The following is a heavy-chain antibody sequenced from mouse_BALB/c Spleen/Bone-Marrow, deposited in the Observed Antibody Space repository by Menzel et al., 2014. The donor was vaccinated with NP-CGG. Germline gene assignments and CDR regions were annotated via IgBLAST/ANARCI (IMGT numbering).Heavy chain of an antibody. V-gene: IGHV5-2*01. CDR3: ARHGDYYGSSLFAY. J-gene: IGHJ3*01. Sequence: EVQLQQSGGGLVQPGESLKLSCESNEYEFPSHDMSWVRKTPEKRLELVAAINSDGGSTYYPDTMERRFIISRDNSKKTPYLQMSSLRSEDTAFYYCARHGDYYGSSLFAYWGQGTLVTVSA. D-gene: IGHD1-1*01. CDR2: INSDGGST. CDR1: EYEFPSHD.